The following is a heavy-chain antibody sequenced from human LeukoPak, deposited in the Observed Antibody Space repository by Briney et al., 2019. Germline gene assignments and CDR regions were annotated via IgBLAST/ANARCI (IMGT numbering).Heavy chain of an antibody. J-gene: IGHJ5*02. CDR1: GGSISSYY. V-gene: IGHV4-59*01. Sequence: KTSETLSLTCTVSGGSISSYYWSWIRQPPGKGLEWIGYIYYSGSTNYNPSLKSRVTISVDTSKNQFSLKLSSVTAADTAVYYCARAAPWFDPWGQGTLVTVSS. CDR2: IYYSGST. CDR3: ARAAPWFDP.